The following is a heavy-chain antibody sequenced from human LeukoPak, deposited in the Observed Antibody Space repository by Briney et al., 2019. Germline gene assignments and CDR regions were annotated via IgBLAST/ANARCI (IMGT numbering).Heavy chain of an antibody. CDR2: FYPEDGEK. V-gene: IGHV1-24*01. CDR3: ATQRGYYGSGNNWFDP. J-gene: IGHJ5*02. Sequence: ASVKVCCKVSGYTLNELFMHWVRPAPGKGPGVRGGFYPEDGEKIYAQNLQGSVTMTEETSRDTAYLEQSRLRSEDTAVYYCATQRGYYGSGNNWFDPLGQGSLVTVSS. D-gene: IGHD3-10*01. CDR1: GYTLNELF.